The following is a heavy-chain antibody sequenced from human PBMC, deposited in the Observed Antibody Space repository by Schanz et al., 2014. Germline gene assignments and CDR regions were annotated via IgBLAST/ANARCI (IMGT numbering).Heavy chain of an antibody. CDR2: ISGSGGDT. CDR3: ARDMTIAPA. CDR1: GFTFSSYA. Sequence: EVQLLESGGGLVQPGGSLRLSCAASGFTFSSYAMSWVRQAPGKGLEWVSAISGSGGDTYYADSVKGRFTISRDNSKNTLYLQMDTLRVEDTAMFYCARDMTIAPAWGQGTLVTVSS. V-gene: IGHV3-23*01. D-gene: IGHD6-13*01. J-gene: IGHJ5*02.